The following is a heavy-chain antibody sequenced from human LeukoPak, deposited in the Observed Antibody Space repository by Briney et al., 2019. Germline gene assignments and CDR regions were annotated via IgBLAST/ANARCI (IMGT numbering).Heavy chain of an antibody. Sequence: GGSLRLSCAASGFSFSSYDMHRVRQAPGKGLEWVAFIRYDANIKYFADSVKGRFTISRDTSKNTLYLQMNSLRAEDTAVYYCAKGRYYDNTGYPIDYWGQGTLVTVSS. J-gene: IGHJ4*02. CDR3: AKGRYYDNTGYPIDY. CDR2: IRYDANIK. D-gene: IGHD3-22*01. CDR1: GFSFSSYD. V-gene: IGHV3-30*02.